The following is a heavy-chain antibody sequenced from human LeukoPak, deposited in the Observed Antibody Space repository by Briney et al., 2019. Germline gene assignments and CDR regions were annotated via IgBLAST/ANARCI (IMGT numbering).Heavy chain of an antibody. Sequence: PGGSLRLSCAASGFTFDDYAMHWVRQTPGKGLEWVSGISWNSGSIGYADSVKGRFTISRDNAKNSLYLQMNSLKTEDMALYYCAKGGYSSSWTYVEYWGQGTLVTVSS. CDR3: AKGGYSSSWTYVEY. CDR2: ISWNSGSI. D-gene: IGHD6-13*01. J-gene: IGHJ4*02. V-gene: IGHV3-9*03. CDR1: GFTFDDYA.